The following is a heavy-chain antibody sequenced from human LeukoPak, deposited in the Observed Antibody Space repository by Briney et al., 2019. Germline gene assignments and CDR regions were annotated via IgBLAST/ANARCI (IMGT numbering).Heavy chain of an antibody. CDR1: GGSISSGSYY. Sequence: SQTLSLTCTVSGGSISSGSYYWSSIRQPAGTGLECTGRIYTSGSTNYNPSLKTRVTISVDTSKNKFSLKLSSVTAADTVVYYCAKEIQLWGIVWFDPWGQGTLVTVSS. V-gene: IGHV4-61*02. D-gene: IGHD5-18*01. CDR2: IYTSGST. J-gene: IGHJ5*02. CDR3: AKEIQLWGIVWFDP.